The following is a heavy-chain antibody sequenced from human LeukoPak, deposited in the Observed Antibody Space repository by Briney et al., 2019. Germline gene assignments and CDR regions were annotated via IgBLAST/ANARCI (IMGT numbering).Heavy chain of an antibody. CDR1: GGSISSSSYH. CDR3: AGNYYDSSGYYPFDY. J-gene: IGHJ4*02. V-gene: IGHV4-39*07. Sequence: SETLSLTCTVSGGSISSSSYHWGWIRQPPGKGLEWIGSIYYSGSTYYNPSLKSRVTISVDTSKNQFSLKLSSVTAADTAVYYCAGNYYDSSGYYPFDYWGQGILVTVSS. CDR2: IYYSGST. D-gene: IGHD3-22*01.